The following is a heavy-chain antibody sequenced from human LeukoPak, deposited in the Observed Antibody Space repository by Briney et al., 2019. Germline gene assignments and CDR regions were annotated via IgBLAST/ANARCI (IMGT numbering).Heavy chain of an antibody. D-gene: IGHD6-13*01. J-gene: IGHJ4*02. CDR3: TTDVYSSSWYEKNY. CDR1: GFTFSNAW. V-gene: IGHV3-15*01. Sequence: GGSLRLSCADSGFTFSNAWMSWVRQAPGKGLEWVGRIKSKTDGGTTDYAAPVKGRFTISRDDSKNTLYLQMNSLKTEDTAVYYCTTDVYSSSWYEKNYWGQGTLVTVSS. CDR2: IKSKTDGGTT.